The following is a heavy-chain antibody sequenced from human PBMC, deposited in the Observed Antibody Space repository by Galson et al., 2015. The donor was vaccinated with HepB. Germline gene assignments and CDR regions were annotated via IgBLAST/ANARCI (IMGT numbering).Heavy chain of an antibody. D-gene: IGHD6-13*01. CDR1: GFTFSGSA. CDR3: TRRADLSGYSSS. Sequence: SLRLSCAASGFTFSGSAIHWVRQTSGKGLEWVGRIRSKASNYATAYTASLKGRLTISRDDSTNTAYLHMRSLRTEDTAVYYCTRRADLSGYSSSWGQGTLVTVSS. J-gene: IGHJ4*02. CDR2: IRSKASNYAT. V-gene: IGHV3-73*01.